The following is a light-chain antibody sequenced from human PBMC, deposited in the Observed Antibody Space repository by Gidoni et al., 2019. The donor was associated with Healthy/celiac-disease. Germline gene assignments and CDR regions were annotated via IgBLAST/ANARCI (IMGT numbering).Light chain of an antibody. CDR3: CSYEGNYTFDDV. CDR1: SSDVGGNNY. Sequence: HSALTQSRPVSVSPCHAVTISCTGTSSDVGGNNYVSWYQQHPGKTPKLMIYDVSKRPSAVPDRFSGCKSGNTASLTISGLQAEDEADYYCCSYEGNYTFDDVFGTGTKVTVL. V-gene: IGLV2-11*01. CDR2: DVS. J-gene: IGLJ1*01.